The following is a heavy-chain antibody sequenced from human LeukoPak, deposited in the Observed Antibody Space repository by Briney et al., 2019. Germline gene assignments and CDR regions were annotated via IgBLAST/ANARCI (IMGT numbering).Heavy chain of an antibody. CDR1: GGSVSSGSYY. D-gene: IGHD3-22*01. CDR3: ARVTYYYDSSGYPQDYFDY. CDR2: IYYSGST. J-gene: IGHJ4*02. V-gene: IGHV4-61*01. Sequence: PSETLSLTCSVSGGSVSSGSYYWSWIRQPPGKGLEWIGYIYYSGSTNYNPSLKSRVTISVDTSKNQFSLKLSSVTAADTAVYYCARVTYYYDSSGYPQDYFDYWGQGTLVTVSS.